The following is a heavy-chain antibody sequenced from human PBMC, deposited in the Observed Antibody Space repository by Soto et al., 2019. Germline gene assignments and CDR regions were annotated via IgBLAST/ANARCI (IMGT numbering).Heavy chain of an antibody. Sequence: GGSLRLSCAASGLNFLTYSLSWVRQAPGKGLEWVASISSSAVYVDYADSMKGRFTISRDNAKNLLHLQMTSLRAEDTATYHCVRDGLDYYDTERLYFDNWGQGTLVTVSS. V-gene: IGHV3-21*01. J-gene: IGHJ4*02. CDR1: GLNFLTYS. CDR3: VRDGLDYYDTERLYFDN. D-gene: IGHD3-22*01. CDR2: ISSSAVYV.